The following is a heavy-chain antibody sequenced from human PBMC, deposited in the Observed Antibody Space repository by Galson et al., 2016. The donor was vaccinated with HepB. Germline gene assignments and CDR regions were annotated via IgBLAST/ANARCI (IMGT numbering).Heavy chain of an antibody. CDR1: GFTFDDYG. Sequence: SLRLSCAASGFTFDDYGMHWVRQAPGKGLEWVSLITWDGGDSYYADSVKGRFTISRDNNKNSLYLQMNSLRVEDTALYYCVKGRGRHWGQGTLVTVSS. J-gene: IGHJ4*02. CDR3: VKGRGRH. V-gene: IGHV3-43D*03. D-gene: IGHD3-10*01. CDR2: ITWDGGDS.